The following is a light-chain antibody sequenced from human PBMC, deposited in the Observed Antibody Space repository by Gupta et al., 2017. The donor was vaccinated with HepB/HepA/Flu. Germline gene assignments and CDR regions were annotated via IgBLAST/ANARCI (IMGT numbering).Light chain of an antibody. CDR2: SSS. CDR3: QHRSFYPLT. V-gene: IGKV1-9*01. Sequence: EIQLTQSPSFLSSSVGDRVTITCRASQGIVSYLAWYQQKPGQAPELLISSSSTWASGVPARFSGSGSGTDYTLTISGLQPEDSAIYYCQHRSFYPLTFGQGTRVEIK. J-gene: IGKJ5*01. CDR1: QGIVSY.